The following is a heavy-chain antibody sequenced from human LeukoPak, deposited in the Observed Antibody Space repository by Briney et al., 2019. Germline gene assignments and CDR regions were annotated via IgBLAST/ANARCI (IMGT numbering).Heavy chain of an antibody. CDR1: GFTFSSYA. CDR2: ISYDGSNK. CDR3: ARDRELLWFGESYYYYGMDV. V-gene: IGHV3-30*09. D-gene: IGHD3-10*01. J-gene: IGHJ6*02. Sequence: PGGSLRLSCAASGFTFSSYAMHWVRQAPGKGLEWVAVISYDGSNKYYADSVKGRFAISRDNSKNTLYLQMNSLRAEDTAVYYCARDRELLWFGESYYYYGMDVWGQGTTVTVSS.